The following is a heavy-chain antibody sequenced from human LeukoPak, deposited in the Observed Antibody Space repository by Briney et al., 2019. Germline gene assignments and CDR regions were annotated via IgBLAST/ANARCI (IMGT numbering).Heavy chain of an antibody. Sequence: GGSLRLSCVASGFTFSNYWMSWVRQAPGKGLEWVANIKEDGSEKKYVDSVKGRFTISRDNAKNSLYLQMNSLRAEDTAVYYCARDHRGTYYYYYMDVWGKGTTVTGSS. V-gene: IGHV3-7*01. CDR3: ARDHRGTYYYYYMDV. CDR1: GFTFSNYW. CDR2: IKEDGSEK. J-gene: IGHJ6*03. D-gene: IGHD1-1*01.